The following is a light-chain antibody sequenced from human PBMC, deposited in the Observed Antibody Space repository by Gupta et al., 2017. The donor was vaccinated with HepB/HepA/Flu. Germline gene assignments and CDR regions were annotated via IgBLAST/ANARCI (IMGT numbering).Light chain of an antibody. J-gene: IGKJ2*03. CDR2: DAS. CDR1: QRVPSY. V-gene: IGKV3-11*01. Sequence: EIVLTQSPATLSLSPGERAKFSCRASQRVPSYIAWYQQKPGQAPRLLIYDASNRANGIPARFSGSGAGTDFNLTISSREPEDFAVYYCQHRNIGPPLFSFGQGTKLEIK. CDR3: QHRNIGPPLFS.